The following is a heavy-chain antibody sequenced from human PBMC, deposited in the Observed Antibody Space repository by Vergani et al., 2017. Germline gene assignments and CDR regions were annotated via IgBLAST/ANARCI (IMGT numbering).Heavy chain of an antibody. Sequence: QVHLVQSGAEVKKPGSSVKVSCKASGDTFSSYTFSWVRQAPGQGLEWMGRIIPMLDVVFYAEKFQGRVTVIADESTATTYMELSSLKSEDTAVYYCARDRGKHVLENYSGLDPWGQGTLVTVSS. CDR1: GDTFSSYT. CDR3: ARDRGKHVLENYSGLDP. CDR2: IIPMLDVV. D-gene: IGHD3-3*01. V-gene: IGHV1-69*04. J-gene: IGHJ5*02.